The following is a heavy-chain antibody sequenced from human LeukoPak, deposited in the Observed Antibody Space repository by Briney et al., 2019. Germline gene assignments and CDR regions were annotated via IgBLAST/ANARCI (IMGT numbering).Heavy chain of an antibody. D-gene: IGHD4-11*01. V-gene: IGHV4-59*08. Sequence: SETLSLTWSVSGGSITGYFWTWIRQPPGKGPEWIGYVYYKGDTSYSPSLDSRVSISVDTSKKQSYLQLNTVTAADTAMYYCARHVTVTYDAVDLWGQGKMVTVSS. CDR1: GGSITGYF. J-gene: IGHJ3*01. CDR2: VYYKGDT. CDR3: ARHVTVTYDAVDL.